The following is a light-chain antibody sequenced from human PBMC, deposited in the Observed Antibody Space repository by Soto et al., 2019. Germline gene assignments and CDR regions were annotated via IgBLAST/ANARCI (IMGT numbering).Light chain of an antibody. V-gene: IGLV1-40*01. CDR3: STWDASLNEWI. J-gene: IGLJ2*01. Sequence: QSVLTQPPSVSGAPGQRVTISCTGSSSNIGAGHDVHWYQQLPGTAPKLLIYGNGNRPSGVPDRFSGSKSGTSASLAITGLQAEDEADYYCSTWDASLNEWIFGGGTKLTVL. CDR1: SSNIGAGHD. CDR2: GNG.